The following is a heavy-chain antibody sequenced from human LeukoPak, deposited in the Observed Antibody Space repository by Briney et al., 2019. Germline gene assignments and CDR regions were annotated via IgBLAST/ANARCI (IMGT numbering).Heavy chain of an antibody. Sequence: GGSLRLSCSASGFTFSRYAMHWVRQAPGKGLESVSVISNNGDSTYYADSVKGRFTISRDNSKNTLSLQMSSLRADDTAVYYCAKEQQRHFDFDYWGQGTLVTVSS. D-gene: IGHD1-1*01. CDR2: ISNNGDST. CDR1: GFTFSRYA. CDR3: AKEQQRHFDFDY. J-gene: IGHJ4*02. V-gene: IGHV3-64*04.